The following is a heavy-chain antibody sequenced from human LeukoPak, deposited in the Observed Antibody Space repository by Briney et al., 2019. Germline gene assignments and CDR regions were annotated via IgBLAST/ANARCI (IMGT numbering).Heavy chain of an antibody. CDR1: GGSISSSNYY. D-gene: IGHD3-22*01. V-gene: IGHV4-39*01. J-gene: IGHJ4*02. CDR3: VRQWMRDSGAYYDFHH. CDR2: MYYRGSA. Sequence: SETLSLTCTVSGGSISSSNYYWGWIRQPPGKGLEWIGTMYYRGSAYYNPSLKRRVTISVNTSKNQFSLKLSSVTAADTAVYYCVRQWMRDSGAYYDFHHWGQGTLVTVST.